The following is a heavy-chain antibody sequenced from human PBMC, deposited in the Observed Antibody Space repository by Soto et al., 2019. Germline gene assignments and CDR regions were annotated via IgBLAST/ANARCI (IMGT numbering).Heavy chain of an antibody. D-gene: IGHD4-17*01. CDR2: IIPVFGTA. V-gene: IGHV1-69*12. J-gene: IGHJ6*02. Sequence: QVQLVQSGAEVKKPGSSVKASCKASGGTFRRYSISWVRQAPGQGLEWMGGIIPVFGTANYAQKFQGRVTITADESTSTVYMELSSLTSDDTAVYLCASCLVTTYFYYYGMDVWGQGTTVTVSS. CDR1: GGTFRRYS. CDR3: ASCLVTTYFYYYGMDV.